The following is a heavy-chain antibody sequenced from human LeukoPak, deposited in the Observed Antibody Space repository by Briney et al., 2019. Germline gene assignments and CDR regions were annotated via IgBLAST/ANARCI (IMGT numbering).Heavy chain of an antibody. CDR1: GFTFSSYS. J-gene: IGHJ6*02. V-gene: IGHV3-21*01. CDR2: ISSSSSYI. Sequence: GGSLRLSCAASGFTFSSYSMNWVHQAPGKGLEWVSSISSSSSYIYYADSVKGRFTISRDNAKNSLYLQMNSLRAEYTAVYYCATDAGYYYYGMDVWGQGTTVTVSS. CDR3: ATDAGYYYYGMDV.